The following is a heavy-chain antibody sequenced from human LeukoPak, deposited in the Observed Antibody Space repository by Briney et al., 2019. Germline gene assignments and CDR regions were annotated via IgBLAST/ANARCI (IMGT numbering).Heavy chain of an antibody. Sequence: PGGSLRLSCAASGFTFSYYGMHWVRQAPGKGLEWVAVIWYDGSNKYYADSVKGRFTISRDNSKNTLYLQMNSLRAKDTAVYYCARVHFSSSPYFDYWGQGTLVTVSS. CDR1: GFTFSYYG. J-gene: IGHJ4*02. CDR2: IWYDGSNK. D-gene: IGHD6-6*01. V-gene: IGHV3-33*01. CDR3: ARVHFSSSPYFDY.